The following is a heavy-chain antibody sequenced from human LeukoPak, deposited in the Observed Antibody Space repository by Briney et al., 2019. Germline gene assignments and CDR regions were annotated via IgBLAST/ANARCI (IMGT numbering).Heavy chain of an antibody. D-gene: IGHD5-18*01. CDR3: TTVGYSYGFNYYYGMDV. CDR2: IKSKTDGGTT. J-gene: IGHJ6*02. Sequence: GGSLRLSCAASGFTFSSYAMSWVRQAPGKGLEWVGRIKSKTDGGTTDYAAPVKGRFTISRDDSKNTLYLQMNSLKTEDTAVYYCTTVGYSYGFNYYYGMDVWGQGTTVTVS. V-gene: IGHV3-15*01. CDR1: GFTFSSYA.